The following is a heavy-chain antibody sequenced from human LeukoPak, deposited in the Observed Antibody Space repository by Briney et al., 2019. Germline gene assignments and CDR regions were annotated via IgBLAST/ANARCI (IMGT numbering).Heavy chain of an antibody. V-gene: IGHV3-30*04. Sequence: GGSLRLSCAASGFTFSSYAMHWVRQAPGKGLEGVAVISYDGSNKYYADSVKGRFTISRDDAKNLLYLQMNSLRAEDTALYYCARDHNYAFDIWGQGTMVTVSS. CDR1: GFTFSSYA. D-gene: IGHD5-24*01. J-gene: IGHJ3*02. CDR2: ISYDGSNK. CDR3: ARDHNYAFDI.